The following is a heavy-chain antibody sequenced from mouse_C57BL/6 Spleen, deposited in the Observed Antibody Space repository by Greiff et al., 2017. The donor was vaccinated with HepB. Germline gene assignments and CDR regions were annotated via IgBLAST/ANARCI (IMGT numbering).Heavy chain of an antibody. CDR2: IYPGSGNT. Sequence: LMESGPELVKPGASVKISCKASGYTFTDYYINWVKQRPGQGLEWIGWIYPGSGNTKYNEKFKGKATLTVDTSSSTAYMQLSSLTSEDSAVYFCARSNYGNYEWYFDVWGTGTTVTVSS. J-gene: IGHJ1*03. D-gene: IGHD2-1*01. CDR1: GYTFTDYY. V-gene: IGHV1-84*01. CDR3: ARSNYGNYEWYFDV.